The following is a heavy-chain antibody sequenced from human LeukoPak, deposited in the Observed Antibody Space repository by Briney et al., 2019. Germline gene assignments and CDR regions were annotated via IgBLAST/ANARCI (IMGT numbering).Heavy chain of an antibody. V-gene: IGHV3-33*01. D-gene: IGHD3-10*01. J-gene: IGHJ4*02. Sequence: GTSLRLSCAASGFTFSIHDMHWVRQAPGTGLEWVAVIWNDGSNKDYAGSVKGRFTISRDNSRNTVYLQMNGLRDDDTAIYYCASGAWYGSGSWGYWGQGTLVTVSS. CDR3: ASGAWYGSGSWGY. CDR1: GFTFSIHD. CDR2: IWNDGSNK.